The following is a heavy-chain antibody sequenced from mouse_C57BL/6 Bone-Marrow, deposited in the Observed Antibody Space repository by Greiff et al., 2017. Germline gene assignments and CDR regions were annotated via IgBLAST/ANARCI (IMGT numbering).Heavy chain of an antibody. CDR1: GFNIKDDY. CDR3: TTIDYDGLPWFAY. Sequence: VQLQQSGAELVRPGASVKLSCTASGFNIKDDYMHWVKQRPEQGLEWIGWIDPENGDTEYASKFQGKATITADTSSNTAYLQLSSLTSEDTAVYDWTTIDYDGLPWFAYWGQGTLVTVSA. V-gene: IGHV14-4*01. CDR2: IDPENGDT. J-gene: IGHJ3*01. D-gene: IGHD2-4*01.